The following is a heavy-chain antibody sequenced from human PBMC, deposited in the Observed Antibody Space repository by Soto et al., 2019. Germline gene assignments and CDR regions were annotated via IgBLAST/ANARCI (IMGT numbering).Heavy chain of an antibody. CDR2: ISGPAGST. J-gene: IGHJ4*02. CDR1: GFPFSNYA. CDR3: ARDERIAVAGTDN. V-gene: IGHV3-23*01. Sequence: EVQLLESGGGLVQPGGSLSLSCAASGFPFSNYAMTWVRKAAGKGREWVSSISGPAGSTYYADSVKGRFTISRDNSKNTLYLQMNSLRAEDTALYYCARDERIAVAGTDNWGQGTLVTVTS. D-gene: IGHD6-19*01.